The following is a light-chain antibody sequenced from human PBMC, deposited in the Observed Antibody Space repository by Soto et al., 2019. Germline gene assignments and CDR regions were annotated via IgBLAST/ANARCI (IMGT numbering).Light chain of an antibody. J-gene: IGLJ2*01. Sequence: QSALTQPRSVSGSPKQSVTISCTGTSSDVGTYNYVSWFQQHPGKAPKLMISDVSKRPSGVPDRFSGSKSGNTASLTISGLQAEYEADYYCCSYAGSYILLFGGGTKVTVL. CDR1: SSDVGTYNY. V-gene: IGLV2-11*01. CDR3: CSYAGSYILL. CDR2: DVS.